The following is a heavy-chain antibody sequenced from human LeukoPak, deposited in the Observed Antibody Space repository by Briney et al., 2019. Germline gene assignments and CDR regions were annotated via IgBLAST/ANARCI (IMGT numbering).Heavy chain of an antibody. Sequence: GGSLRLSCAASGSTFRTYAMSWVRQAPGKGLEWVSAISGNGRNTYYADSVKGRFTISRDNSKNTLYLQMNSLRVEDTAVYYCARDSPRPPTYYYDSSDFWGQGTLVTVSS. CDR1: GSTFRTYA. D-gene: IGHD3-22*01. V-gene: IGHV3-23*01. CDR3: ARDSPRPPTYYYDSSDF. CDR2: ISGNGRNT. J-gene: IGHJ4*02.